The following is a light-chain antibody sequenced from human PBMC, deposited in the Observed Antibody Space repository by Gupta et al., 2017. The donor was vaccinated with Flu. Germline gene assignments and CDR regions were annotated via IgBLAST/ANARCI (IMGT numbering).Light chain of an antibody. V-gene: IGKV4-1*01. J-gene: IGKJ5*01. Sequence: SLGERATINCTSSQNVLWSSSKKNYLAWYQHKSGQPPKLLISWASTRESGVPGRFSGSGSVTDFTLTISSLQPEDVAVYYCQQVYSIPPTFGQGTRLDIK. CDR1: QNVLWSSSKKNY. CDR3: QQVYSIPPT. CDR2: WAS.